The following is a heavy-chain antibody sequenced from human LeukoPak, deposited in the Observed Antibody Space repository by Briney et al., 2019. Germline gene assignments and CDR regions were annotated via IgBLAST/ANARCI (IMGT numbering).Heavy chain of an antibody. CDR2: IYPGDSDT. D-gene: IGHD4-23*01. Sequence: GESLKISCKGSGYSFTSYWIGWVRQMPGKGLEWMGIIYPGDSDTRYSPSFQGQVTISADKSISTAYLQWSSLKASDTAMYCCASLDYGGNPLDGMDVWGQGTTVTVSS. CDR1: GYSFTSYW. V-gene: IGHV5-51*01. CDR3: ASLDYGGNPLDGMDV. J-gene: IGHJ6*02.